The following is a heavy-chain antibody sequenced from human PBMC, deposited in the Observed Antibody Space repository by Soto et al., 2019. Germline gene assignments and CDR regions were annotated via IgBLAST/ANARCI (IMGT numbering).Heavy chain of an antibody. CDR2: IYYGGST. Sequence: SETLSLTCAVSGGSISSGGYSWNWIRQPPGKGLEWIGYIYYGGSTHYNPSLKSRVTMSVDKSKNQFSLKLTSVTAADTAVYYCARDKITGLFDYWGQGTLVTVSS. J-gene: IGHJ4*02. CDR1: GGSISSGGYS. D-gene: IGHD2-8*02. V-gene: IGHV4-30-2*01. CDR3: ARDKITGLFDY.